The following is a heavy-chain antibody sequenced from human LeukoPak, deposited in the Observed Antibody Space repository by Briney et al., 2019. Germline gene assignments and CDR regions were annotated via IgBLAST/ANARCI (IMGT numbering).Heavy chain of an antibody. Sequence: GGSLRLSCAASGFTFSSYSMNWVRQAPGKGLEWVSSISSSSSYIYYADSVKGRLTISRDNAKNSLYLQMNSLRAEDTAVYYCAGDRRGYSYGYLYYYMDVWGKGTTVTVSS. CDR1: GFTFSSYS. CDR3: AGDRRGYSYGYLYYYMDV. J-gene: IGHJ6*03. V-gene: IGHV3-21*01. CDR2: ISSSSSYI. D-gene: IGHD5-18*01.